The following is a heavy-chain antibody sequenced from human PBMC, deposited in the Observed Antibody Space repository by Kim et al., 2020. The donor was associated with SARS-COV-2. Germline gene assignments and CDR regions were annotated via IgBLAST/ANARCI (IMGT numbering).Heavy chain of an antibody. CDR1: GGTFSSYA. CDR3: ARADSSGYYMSYYYYGMDV. V-gene: IGHV1-69*13. Sequence: SVKVSCKASGGTFSSYAISWVRQAPGQGLEWMGGIIPIFGTANYAQKFQGRVTITADESTSTAYMELSSLRSEDTAVYYCARADSSGYYMSYYYYGMDVWGQGTTVTVSS. D-gene: IGHD3-22*01. J-gene: IGHJ6*02. CDR2: IIPIFGTA.